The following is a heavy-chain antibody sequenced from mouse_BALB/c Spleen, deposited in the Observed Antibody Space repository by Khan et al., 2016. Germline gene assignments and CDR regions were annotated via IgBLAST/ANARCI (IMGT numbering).Heavy chain of an antibody. D-gene: IGHD1-1*01. J-gene: IGHJ4*01. V-gene: IGHV1-31*01. CDR2: IDPFNGGT. CDR1: GYSFTSYY. CDR3: ASSTQYFYAMDY. Sequence: VQLQQSGPVLMKPGASVKISCKASGYSFTSYYMHWVKQSHGKSLEWIGYIDPFNGGTSYNQKFKGKATLTVDKSSSTAYMHLSSLTSEDSVVYYCASSTQYFYAMDYWGQGTSVTVSS.